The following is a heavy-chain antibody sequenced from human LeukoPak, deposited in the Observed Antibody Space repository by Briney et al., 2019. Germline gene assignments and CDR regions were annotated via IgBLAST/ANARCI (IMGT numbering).Heavy chain of an antibody. CDR3: VRDGLNWNYDY. Sequence: GASVKVSCKASGYTFIGYYIHWVRQAPGQGLEWMGWISPTSGDTMYAQKFQGRVTMTRDTSISTAYMELSRLRSDDTAVYYCVRDGLNWNYDYWGQGTLVAVSS. CDR2: ISPTSGDT. V-gene: IGHV1-2*02. J-gene: IGHJ4*02. CDR1: GYTFIGYY. D-gene: IGHD1-7*01.